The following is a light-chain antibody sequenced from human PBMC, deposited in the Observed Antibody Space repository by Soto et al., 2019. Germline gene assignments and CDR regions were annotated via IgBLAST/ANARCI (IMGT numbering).Light chain of an antibody. CDR2: AAS. V-gene: IGKV1-9*01. CDR1: QGISSY. Sequence: DIQLTQSPSFLSASVGDRVTITCRASQGISSYLAWYQQKPGKAPKLLIYAASTLQSGVPSRFSGSGSGTEFTLTSSSLQPEDFATYDCQQLNSYPRTFGQGTNVEIK. J-gene: IGKJ1*01. CDR3: QQLNSYPRT.